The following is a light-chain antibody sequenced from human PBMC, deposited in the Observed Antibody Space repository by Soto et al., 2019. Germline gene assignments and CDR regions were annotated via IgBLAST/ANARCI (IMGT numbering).Light chain of an antibody. V-gene: IGKV3-20*01. J-gene: IGKJ5*01. CDR2: GAS. CDR3: QQYGSSPRT. Sequence: EIVLTQSPGTLSLSPGERATLSCRASQSVSSSYLAWYQQKPGQPPRPLIYGASSRATGIPDRFSGSGSGTEFTLTISRLEPEEFAVYYCQQYGSSPRTFGQGTRLEIK. CDR1: QSVSSSY.